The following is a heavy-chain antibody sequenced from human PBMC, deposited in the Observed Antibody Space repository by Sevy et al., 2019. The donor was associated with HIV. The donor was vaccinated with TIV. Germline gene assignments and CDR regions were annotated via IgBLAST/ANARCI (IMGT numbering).Heavy chain of an antibody. CDR2: ISGSATFI. CDR3: ARGEYFGELGNWFDP. V-gene: IGHV3-11*01. J-gene: IGHJ5*02. Sequence: GGCLRLSCAASGFTFSDYYMSWIRQAPGKGLEWVSYISGSATFIHYADSLQGRFTISRDNAKNSLYLQMNSLRAEDPAVYYCARGEYFGELGNWFDPWGQGTLVTVSS. D-gene: IGHD3-10*01. CDR1: GFTFSDYY.